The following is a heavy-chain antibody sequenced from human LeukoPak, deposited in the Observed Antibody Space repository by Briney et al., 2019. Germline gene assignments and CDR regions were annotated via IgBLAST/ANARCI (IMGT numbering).Heavy chain of an antibody. CDR1: GGSFSGYH. CDR3: ARGFTGYSSGWRLPTAFDY. Sequence: SETLSLTCAVYGGSFSGYHWSWIRQPPGKGLEWIGEINHSGSTNYNPSLKSRVTISVDTSKNQFSLKLSSVTAADTAVYYCARGFTGYSSGWRLPTAFDYWGQGTLVTVSS. V-gene: IGHV4-34*01. D-gene: IGHD6-19*01. CDR2: INHSGST. J-gene: IGHJ4*02.